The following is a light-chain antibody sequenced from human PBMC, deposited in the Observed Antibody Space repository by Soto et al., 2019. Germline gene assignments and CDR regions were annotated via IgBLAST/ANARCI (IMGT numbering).Light chain of an antibody. Sequence: DIQMTQSPSTLSASVGDRVTITCRASQSVTTWLAWYQQKPGKAPKLLIYKASSLESGVPSRFSGSRSATEFSLTISSLQPDDFATYYCQQYHSPTWTFGQGTKVE. J-gene: IGKJ1*01. V-gene: IGKV1-5*03. CDR1: QSVTTW. CDR3: QQYHSPTWT. CDR2: KAS.